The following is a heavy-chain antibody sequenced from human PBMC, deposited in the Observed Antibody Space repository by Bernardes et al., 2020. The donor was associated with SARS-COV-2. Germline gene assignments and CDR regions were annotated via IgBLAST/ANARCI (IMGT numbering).Heavy chain of an antibody. CDR3: ARHVHLPGIAVAGYDFDY. Sequence: SETLSLTCTVSGGSISSYYWSWIRQPPGKGLEWIGYIYYSGSTNYNPSLKSRVTISVDTSKNQFSLKLSSVTAADTAVYYCARHVHLPGIAVAGYDFDYWGQGTLVTVSS. CDR1: GGSISSYY. CDR2: IYYSGST. D-gene: IGHD6-19*01. V-gene: IGHV4-59*08. J-gene: IGHJ4*02.